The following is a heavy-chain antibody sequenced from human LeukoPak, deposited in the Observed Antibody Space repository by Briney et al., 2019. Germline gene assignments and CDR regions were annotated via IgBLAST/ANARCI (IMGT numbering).Heavy chain of an antibody. CDR1: GVSISSSY. J-gene: IGHJ6*02. V-gene: IGHV4-59*01. CDR3: AKFQSSSSWDYYYGLDV. D-gene: IGHD6-13*01. Sequence: SETLSLTCTVSGVSISSSYWSWLRQPPGKGLEGIGYIYNSGSTNYNPSLKSRVTISVDTSKNQVSLKLSSVTAADTAVYYCAKFQSSSSWDYYYGLDVWGQGTTVTVSS. CDR2: IYNSGST.